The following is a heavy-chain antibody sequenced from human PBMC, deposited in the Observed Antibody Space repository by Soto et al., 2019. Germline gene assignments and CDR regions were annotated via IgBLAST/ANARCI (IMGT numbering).Heavy chain of an antibody. CDR2: IYSSGST. D-gene: IGHD5-18*01. CDR3: ARGYSYTQPVFDY. CDR1: GFTFSSYA. V-gene: IGHV3-23*05. J-gene: IGHJ4*02. Sequence: GGSLRLSCAASGFTFSSYAMTWVRQAPGKGLEWVSFIYSSGSTYYADSVKGRFTISRDNFKNTLYLQMNSLRAEDTAVYYCARGYSYTQPVFDYWGLGTLVTVSS.